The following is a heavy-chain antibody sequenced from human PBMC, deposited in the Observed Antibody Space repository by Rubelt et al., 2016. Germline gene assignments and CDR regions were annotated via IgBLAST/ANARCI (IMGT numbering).Heavy chain of an antibody. V-gene: IGHV4-30-2*04. CDR3: ARDGDLGYCSGGSCSTFDP. Sequence: NGGVTISVDTSKNQFSLKLSSVTAADTAVYYCARDGDLGYCSGGSCSTFDPWGQGTLVTVSS. D-gene: IGHD2-15*01. J-gene: IGHJ5*02.